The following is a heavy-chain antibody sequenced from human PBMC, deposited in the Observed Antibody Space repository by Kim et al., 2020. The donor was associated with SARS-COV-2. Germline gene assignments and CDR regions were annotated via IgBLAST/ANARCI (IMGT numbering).Heavy chain of an antibody. CDR1: GFTFSSYA. Sequence: GGSLRLSCAASGFTFSSYAMSWVRQAPGKGLEWVSAISGSGGSTYYADSVKSRFTISRDNSKNTLYLQMNSLRAEDTAVYYCAKDLEAGFIYYFDYWGQGTLVTVSS. D-gene: IGHD3-10*01. V-gene: IGHV3-23*01. CDR2: ISGSGGST. CDR3: AKDLEAGFIYYFDY. J-gene: IGHJ4*02.